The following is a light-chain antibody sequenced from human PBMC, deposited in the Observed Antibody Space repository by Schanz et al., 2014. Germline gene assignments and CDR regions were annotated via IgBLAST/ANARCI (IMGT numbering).Light chain of an antibody. V-gene: IGKV3-20*01. CDR1: QSVSSSY. CDR3: QQYNSYPWT. Sequence: EIVLTQSPGTLSLSPGERATLSCRASQSVSSSYLAWYQQKPGQAPRLLIYGTSIRATGIPDRFSGSGSGTEFTLTISSLQSDDFASYYCQQYNSYPWTFGQGTKVEIK. J-gene: IGKJ1*01. CDR2: GTS.